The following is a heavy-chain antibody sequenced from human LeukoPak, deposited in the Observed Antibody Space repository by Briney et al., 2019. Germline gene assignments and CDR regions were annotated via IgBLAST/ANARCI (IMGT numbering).Heavy chain of an antibody. V-gene: IGHV3-30*18. J-gene: IGHJ1*01. CDR1: GFTFSTYG. Sequence: PGGSLRLSCAASGFTFSTYGMHWVRQAPGKGLEWVAVISYDGANKFYADSVKGRYTISRDNSKNTVYVQMNSLRVEDTAVYYCAKDAAARPLGYFQNWGPGTLVTVSS. CDR2: ISYDGANK. CDR3: AKDAAARPLGYFQN. D-gene: IGHD6-6*01.